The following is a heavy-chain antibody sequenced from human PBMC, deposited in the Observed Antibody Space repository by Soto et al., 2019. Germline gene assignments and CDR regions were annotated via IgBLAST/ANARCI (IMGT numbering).Heavy chain of an antibody. Sequence: EVQLLESGGGLVQPGGSLRLTCVGSGFTFRNQDMSWVRQAPGKGLEWVSGISGRGGVTYYADSVKGRFTISRDNSKNTLYLQRNNLRANDTAVYYCAKDRQFRSYYESAGHYNDWGQGTLVTVSS. CDR3: AKDRQFRSYYESAGHYND. D-gene: IGHD3-22*01. CDR2: ISGRGGVT. CDR1: GFTFRNQD. J-gene: IGHJ4*02. V-gene: IGHV3-23*01.